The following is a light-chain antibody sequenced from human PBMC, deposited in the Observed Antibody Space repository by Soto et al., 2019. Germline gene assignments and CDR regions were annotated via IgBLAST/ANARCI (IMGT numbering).Light chain of an antibody. J-gene: IGLJ3*02. Sequence: QSVLTQPASVSXAPGQSITISCYGPTSDVGIYNLVSWYQQHPGKAPKLVIYEVDKRPSGVSNRFSGSRSGNTASLTISGLQSEDVADYYCSSYAGSRWVFGGGTKSPS. CDR1: TSDVGIYNL. CDR3: SSYAGSRWV. CDR2: EVD. V-gene: IGLV2-23*02.